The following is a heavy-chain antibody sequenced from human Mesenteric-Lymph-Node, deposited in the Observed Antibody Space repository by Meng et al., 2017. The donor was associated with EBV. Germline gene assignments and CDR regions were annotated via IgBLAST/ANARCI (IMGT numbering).Heavy chain of an antibody. J-gene: IGHJ4*02. CDR2: MNPKTGNT. V-gene: IGHV1-8*01. Sequence: QVQLMQSGAEVKKHGASVRVSCTASGYTFSNYDINWVRQAPGQGLEWMGWMNPKTGNTGFAQKFKGRVTMTRNTSISTGYMELRSLRSDDTAVYYCARASGWSYLAFWGQGTLVTVSS. CDR1: GYTFSNYD. D-gene: IGHD2-15*01. CDR3: ARASGWSYLAF.